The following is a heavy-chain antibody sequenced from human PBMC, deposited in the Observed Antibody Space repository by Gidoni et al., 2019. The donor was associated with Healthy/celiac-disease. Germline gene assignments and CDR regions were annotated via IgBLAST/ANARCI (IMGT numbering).Heavy chain of an antibody. V-gene: IGHV3-23*01. Sequence: VEGRFTISRDSSNNTLSLQMNNLRAEDTAVYYCAKDYGDYEDGAFDYWGQGTLVTVSS. D-gene: IGHD4-17*01. J-gene: IGHJ4*02. CDR3: AKDYGDYEDGAFDY.